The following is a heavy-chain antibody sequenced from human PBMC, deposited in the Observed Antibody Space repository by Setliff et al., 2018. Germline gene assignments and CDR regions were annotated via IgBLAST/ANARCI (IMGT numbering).Heavy chain of an antibody. V-gene: IGHV4-59*08. Sequence: TVSGGSFTPYYWSWIRQPPGKGLEWIGYMYYSGDTNYNPSLKSRVTISVDTSKNQFSLELRSVTAADTAVYYCARLPPLHTPMALTFDYWGQGILVTVSS. CDR1: GGSFTPYY. CDR2: MYYSGDT. J-gene: IGHJ4*02. CDR3: ARLPPLHTPMALTFDY. D-gene: IGHD5-18*01.